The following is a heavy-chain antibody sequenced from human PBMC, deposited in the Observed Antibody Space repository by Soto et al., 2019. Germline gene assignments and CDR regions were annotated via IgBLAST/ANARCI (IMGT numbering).Heavy chain of an antibody. CDR1: GYTFTGYY. Sequence: ASVKVSCKASGYTFTGYYMHWVRQAPGQGLEWMGWINPNSGGTNYAQKFQGWVTMTRDTSISTAYMELSRLRSGDTAVYYCARERRPRGYDFWSGYSFRYYGMDVWGQGTTVTVSS. CDR3: ARERRPRGYDFWSGYSFRYYGMDV. V-gene: IGHV1-2*04. CDR2: INPNSGGT. J-gene: IGHJ6*02. D-gene: IGHD3-3*01.